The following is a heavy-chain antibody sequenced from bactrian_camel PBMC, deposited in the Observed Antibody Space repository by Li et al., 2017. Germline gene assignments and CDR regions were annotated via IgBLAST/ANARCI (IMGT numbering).Heavy chain of an antibody. CDR3: AAPVSTTWVRGVALNY. CDR1: GSTFGDYA. CDR2: ISWSGGT. D-gene: IGHD5*01. Sequence: HVQLVESGGGLVQAGGSLRLSCTASGSTFGDYAMGWFRQAPGKEREGVSCISWSGGTDYADSVKGRFTISRDNAKNTLYLQLNSLKTEDTAIYYCAAPVSTTWVRGVALNYWGQGTQVTVS. V-gene: IGHV3S60*01. J-gene: IGHJ4*01.